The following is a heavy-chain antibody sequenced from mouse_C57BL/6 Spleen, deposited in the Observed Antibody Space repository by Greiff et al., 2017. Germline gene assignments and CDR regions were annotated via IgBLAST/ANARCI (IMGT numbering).Heavy chain of an antibody. J-gene: IGHJ2*01. Sequence: QVQLQQPGTELVKPGASVKLSCKASGYTFTSYWMHWVKQRPGQGLEWIGNINPSNGGTNYNEKFKSKATLTVDKSSSTAYVQLSSLTSEDAAVSYCEREGVRTGAHFDYWGQGTTLTVSS. D-gene: IGHD4-1*01. CDR2: INPSNGGT. V-gene: IGHV1-53*01. CDR3: EREGVRTGAHFDY. CDR1: GYTFTSYW.